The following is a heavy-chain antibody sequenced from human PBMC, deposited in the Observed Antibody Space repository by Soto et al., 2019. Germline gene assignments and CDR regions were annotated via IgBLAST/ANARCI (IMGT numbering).Heavy chain of an antibody. CDR2: IYYSGST. V-gene: IGHV4-39*01. D-gene: IGHD6-13*01. CDR3: ARPLAAAGTYYYYGMDV. Sequence: PSETLSLTCTVSGGSISSSSYYWGWIRQPPGKGLEWIGSIYYSGSTYYNPSLKSRVTISVDTSKNQFSLKLSSVTAADTVVYYCARPLAAAGTYYYYGMDVWGQGTTVTVSS. J-gene: IGHJ6*02. CDR1: GGSISSSSYY.